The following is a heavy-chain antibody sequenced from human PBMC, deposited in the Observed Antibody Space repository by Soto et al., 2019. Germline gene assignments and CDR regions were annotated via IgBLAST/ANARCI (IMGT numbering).Heavy chain of an antibody. CDR3: AKDRGFIVKAGDAFDV. J-gene: IGHJ3*01. V-gene: IGHV3-23*01. Sequence: EVQLMESGGGLVQPGGSLRLSCASSGFTLSMSAVNWVRQAPGKGLEWVSYISDSGDRTYYADSVKGRFTISRDRSKNTVSLQMDSLRAEDTAVYYCAKDRGFIVKAGDAFDVWGQWTKVTVSS. D-gene: IGHD3-16*02. CDR2: ISDSGDRT. CDR1: GFTLSMSA.